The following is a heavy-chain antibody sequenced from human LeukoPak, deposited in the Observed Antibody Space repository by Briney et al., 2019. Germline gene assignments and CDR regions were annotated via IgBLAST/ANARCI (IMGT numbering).Heavy chain of an antibody. CDR1: GYTFTSYY. Sequence: ASVKVSCKASGYTFTSYYMHWVRQAPEQGLEWMGIINPIGGSASYAQKFQGRVTMTRDTSTSTVYMELSSVRSEDTAVYYCARSRSYCSSTSCSPRLNWFDPWGQGTLVTVSS. D-gene: IGHD2-2*01. CDR3: ARSRSYCSSTSCSPRLNWFDP. CDR2: INPIGGSA. V-gene: IGHV1-46*01. J-gene: IGHJ5*02.